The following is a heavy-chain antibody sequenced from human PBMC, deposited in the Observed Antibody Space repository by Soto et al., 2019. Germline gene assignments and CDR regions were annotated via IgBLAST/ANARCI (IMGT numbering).Heavy chain of an antibody. CDR3: AKGSIVYSASGDN. D-gene: IGHD5-12*01. V-gene: IGHV3-23*01. CDR2: ISARGGSS. Sequence: EVQLLESGGGLVQPGGSLRLSCAASGFSFSSYAMVWVRQAPGKGLEWVSVISARGGSSYFADSVKGRFTTARDNSKNVLSLEMRSLSAEDTATYFCAKGSIVYSASGDNWGQGTLVLVSS. J-gene: IGHJ4*02. CDR1: GFSFSSYA.